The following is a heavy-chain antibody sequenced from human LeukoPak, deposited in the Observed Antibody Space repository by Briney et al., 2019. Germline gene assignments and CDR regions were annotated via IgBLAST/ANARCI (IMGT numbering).Heavy chain of an antibody. CDR3: ARHPASHASSWYPSFDP. D-gene: IGHD6-13*01. CDR1: GGSISSSY. CDR2: IYYSGTT. J-gene: IGHJ5*02. Sequence: SETLSLTCTVSGGSISSSYWSWIRQPPGKGLEWIGYIYYSGTTGYNPSLRSRVTISVDTSKNQFSLRLSSVPAADTAMYFCARHPASHASSWYPSFDPWGQGTLVTVSS. V-gene: IGHV4-59*08.